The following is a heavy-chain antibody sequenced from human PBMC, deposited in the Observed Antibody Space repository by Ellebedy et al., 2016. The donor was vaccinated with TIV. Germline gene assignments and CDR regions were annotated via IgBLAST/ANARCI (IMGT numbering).Heavy chain of an antibody. CDR3: ARAPDYIGGTMIVGEYYFDY. Sequence: SETLSLXXAVYGGSFSGYYWSWIRQPPGKGLEWIGEINHSGSTNYNPSLKSRVTISVDTSKNQFSLKLSSVTAADTAVYYCARAPDYIGGTMIVGEYYFDYWGQGTLVTVSS. J-gene: IGHJ4*02. CDR1: GGSFSGYY. CDR2: INHSGST. D-gene: IGHD3-22*01. V-gene: IGHV4-34*01.